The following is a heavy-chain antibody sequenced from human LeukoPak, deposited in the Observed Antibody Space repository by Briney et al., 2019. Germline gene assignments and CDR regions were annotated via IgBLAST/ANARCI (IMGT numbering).Heavy chain of an antibody. CDR2: INPTGGST. Sequence: ASVKVSCKASGYTFTSYYMHWVRQAPGQGLEWMGLINPTGGSTGYAQKFQGRVTMTRDMSTSTDYMELSSLRSEDTAIYYCAREPGRGWLHPGPSFDYWGQGTLVTVSS. V-gene: IGHV1-46*01. J-gene: IGHJ4*02. D-gene: IGHD5-24*01. CDR3: AREPGRGWLHPGPSFDY. CDR1: GYTFTSYY.